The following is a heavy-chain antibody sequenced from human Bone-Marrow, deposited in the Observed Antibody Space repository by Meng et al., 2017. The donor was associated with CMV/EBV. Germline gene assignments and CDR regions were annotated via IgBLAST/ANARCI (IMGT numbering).Heavy chain of an antibody. CDR2: ISPPADNI. V-gene: IGHV3-11*01. D-gene: IGHD2-2*01. Sequence: GESLKISCAASGFTFSDYYMSWIRQAPGKGLEWLSFISPPADNINYADSVKGRFTISRENARKSLYLQMNGLRAEDTAVYYCARDRGAYCSSTSCSTFDYWAQGILVTVSS. CDR3: ARDRGAYCSSTSCSTFDY. CDR1: GFTFSDYY. J-gene: IGHJ4*02.